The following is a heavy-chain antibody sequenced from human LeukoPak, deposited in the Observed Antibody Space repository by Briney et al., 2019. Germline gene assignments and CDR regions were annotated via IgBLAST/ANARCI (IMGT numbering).Heavy chain of an antibody. Sequence: VTLSLTCAVYGGSFSAYYWSWIRQPPGKGLEWVANIKQDGSEKYYVDSVKGRFTISRDNAKNSLYLQMNSLRAEDTAVYYCARITGTSSRYYYYGMDVWGQGTTVTVSS. D-gene: IGHD1-14*01. CDR1: GGSFSAYY. CDR3: ARITGTSSRYYYYGMDV. J-gene: IGHJ6*02. CDR2: IKQDGSEK. V-gene: IGHV3-7*01.